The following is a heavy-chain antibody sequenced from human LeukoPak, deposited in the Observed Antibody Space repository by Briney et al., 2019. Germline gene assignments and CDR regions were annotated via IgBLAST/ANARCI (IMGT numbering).Heavy chain of an antibody. D-gene: IGHD2-21*01. CDR3: SRGIPDALDV. CDR2: ILYDGNTR. J-gene: IGHJ3*01. CDR1: GFTFSSYW. V-gene: IGHV3-30-3*01. Sequence: SGGSLRLSCAASGFTFSSYWMHWVRQAPGKGLEWVSLILYDGNTRYYADSVEGRFTISRDNSKDTLYLEMHSLRPEDTAIYYCSRGIPDALDVWGQGTMVIVSS.